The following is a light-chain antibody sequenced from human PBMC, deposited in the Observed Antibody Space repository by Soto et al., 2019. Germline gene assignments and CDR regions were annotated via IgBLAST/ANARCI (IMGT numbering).Light chain of an antibody. Sequence: ETVLTQSPGTLSLSPGERATLSCTASQSIRSTYLAWYRQTPGQAPRLLIYGASNRATGIPDRFSGSGSGTDFTLTISRLEPEDFAVYSCQQYGSSPYTFGQGTKVEIK. J-gene: IGKJ2*01. CDR1: QSIRSTY. V-gene: IGKV3-20*01. CDR3: QQYGSSPYT. CDR2: GAS.